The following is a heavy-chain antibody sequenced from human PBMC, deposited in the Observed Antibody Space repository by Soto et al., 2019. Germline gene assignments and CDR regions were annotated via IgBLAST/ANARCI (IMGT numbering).Heavy chain of an antibody. V-gene: IGHV3-74*01. CDR3: ARDCGTGDYRYFQH. CDR1: GFTFSSYW. Sequence: EVQLVESGGGLVQPGGSLRLSCAASGFTFSSYWMHWVRQAPGKGLVWVSRINSDGSSTTYVDSVKGRFTISRDNARNTLYLKMNSLRAEDTAVYYCARDCGTGDYRYFQHWGQGTLVTVSS. D-gene: IGHD4-17*01. J-gene: IGHJ1*01. CDR2: INSDGSST.